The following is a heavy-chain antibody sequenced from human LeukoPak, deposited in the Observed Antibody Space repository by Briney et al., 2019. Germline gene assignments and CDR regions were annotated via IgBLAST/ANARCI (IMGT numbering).Heavy chain of an antibody. Sequence: PSETLSHTCTVSGGSISSSSYYWGWIRQPPGKGLEWIGSIYYSGSTYYNPSLKSRVTISVDTSKNQFSLKLSSVTAADTAVYYCARTKEGYYDSSFIYWGQGTLVTVSS. CDR3: ARTKEGYYDSSFIY. V-gene: IGHV4-39*07. CDR2: IYYSGST. CDR1: GGSISSSSYY. D-gene: IGHD3-22*01. J-gene: IGHJ4*02.